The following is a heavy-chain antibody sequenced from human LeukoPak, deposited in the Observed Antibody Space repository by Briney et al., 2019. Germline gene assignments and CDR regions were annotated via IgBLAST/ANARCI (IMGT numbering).Heavy chain of an antibody. V-gene: IGHV5-10-1*01. CDR3: ARIASYSSSHEFDY. Sequence: GESLKISCKGSGYSFTSYWISWVRQMPGKVLEWMGRIDPSDSYTNYSPSFQGHVTISADKYISTAYLQWSSLKASDTAMYYCARIASYSSSHEFDYWGQGTLVTVSS. J-gene: IGHJ4*02. D-gene: IGHD6-6*01. CDR1: GYSFTSYW. CDR2: IDPSDSYT.